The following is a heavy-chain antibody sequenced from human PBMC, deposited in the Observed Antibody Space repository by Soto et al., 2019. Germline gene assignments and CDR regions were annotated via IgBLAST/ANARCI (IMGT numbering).Heavy chain of an antibody. Sequence: SQTLSLTSAISGDSVSSNTAAWNWIRSSPSRGLEWLGRTYYRSNCRHDYAVSVKSRITVNPDTSKNHFSLKLNSVTPDDTAVYYCARGVAGSGFDLWGQGTLVTVSS. CDR2: TYYRSNCRH. CDR3: ARGVAGSGFDL. J-gene: IGHJ4*02. CDR1: GDSVSSNTAA. V-gene: IGHV6-1*01. D-gene: IGHD6-19*01.